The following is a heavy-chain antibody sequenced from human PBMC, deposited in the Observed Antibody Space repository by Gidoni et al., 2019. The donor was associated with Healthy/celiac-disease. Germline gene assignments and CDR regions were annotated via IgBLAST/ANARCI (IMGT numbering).Heavy chain of an antibody. CDR1: GFTFSSYA. CDR3: ASQLLGSWAYFFDY. D-gene: IGHD2-2*01. V-gene: IGHV3-23*01. CDR2: ISGSGGTT. J-gene: IGHJ4*02. Sequence: EVQLLATGGGLVQPGGSLRLSCAASGFTFSSYAMSWVRQAPGKGLEWVSGISGSGGTTYYADYVKGRFTIARDNSKNTLYLKMNSLRAEDTAVYDCASQLLGSWAYFFDYWGQGTLVTVSS.